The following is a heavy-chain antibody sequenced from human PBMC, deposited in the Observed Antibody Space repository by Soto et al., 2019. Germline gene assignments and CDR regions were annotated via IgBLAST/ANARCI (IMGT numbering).Heavy chain of an antibody. Sequence: PGGSLRLSCAASGFIFTSYSMNWVRQAPGKGLEWVSSISSSSSYIYYADSVKGRFTISRDNAKNSLYLQMSSLRAEDTAVYYCARDSGSSSDYYGMDVWGQGTTVTSP. CDR3: ARDSGSSSDYYGMDV. J-gene: IGHJ6*02. V-gene: IGHV3-21*01. D-gene: IGHD6-13*01. CDR2: ISSSSSYI. CDR1: GFIFTSYS.